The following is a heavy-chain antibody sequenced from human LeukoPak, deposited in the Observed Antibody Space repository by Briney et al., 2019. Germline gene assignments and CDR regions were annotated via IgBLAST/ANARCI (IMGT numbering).Heavy chain of an antibody. V-gene: IGHV4-31*03. CDR2: IYYSGST. Sequence: PSETLSLTCTVSGGSISSGGYYWSWIRQHPGKGLEWIGYIYYSGSTYYNPSLKSRVTISVDTSKNQFSQKLSSVTAADTAVYYCARDSPDHYGSGSYYAFDIWGQGTMVTVSS. D-gene: IGHD3-10*01. CDR3: ARDSPDHYGSGSYYAFDI. J-gene: IGHJ3*02. CDR1: GGSISSGGYY.